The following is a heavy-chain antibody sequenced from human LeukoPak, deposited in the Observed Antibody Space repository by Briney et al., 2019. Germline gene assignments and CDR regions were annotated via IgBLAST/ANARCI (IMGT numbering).Heavy chain of an antibody. Sequence: GGSLRLSCAVSGLTVNNNYMSWVRQAPGKGLEWVSVIYDNGNTNHADSVKGRFTISKDDSKNTLYLQMNSLRAEDTAVYYCARVPYDYWSGYYKGDDAFDIWGQGTMVTVSS. D-gene: IGHD3-3*01. J-gene: IGHJ3*02. V-gene: IGHV3-53*01. CDR1: GLTVNNNY. CDR2: IYDNGNT. CDR3: ARVPYDYWSGYYKGDDAFDI.